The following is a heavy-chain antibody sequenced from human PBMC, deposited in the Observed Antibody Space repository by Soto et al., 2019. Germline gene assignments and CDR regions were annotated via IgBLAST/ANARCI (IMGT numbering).Heavy chain of an antibody. J-gene: IGHJ4*02. Sequence: ASVKVSCKASGYTFTNYGISWVRQAPGQGFEWMGWINTYNGNTNHAQKLQGRVTMTTDTSTSTAYMELRSLRSDDTAVYYCARDPARDDSSGYYYFDYWGQGTLVTVSS. CDR3: ARDPARDDSSGYYYFDY. V-gene: IGHV1-18*01. D-gene: IGHD3-22*01. CDR1: GYTFTNYG. CDR2: INTYNGNT.